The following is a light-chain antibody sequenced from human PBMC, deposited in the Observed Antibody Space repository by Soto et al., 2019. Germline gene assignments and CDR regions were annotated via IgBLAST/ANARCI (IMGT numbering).Light chain of an antibody. CDR1: SSDVGSYNL. V-gene: IGLV2-23*01. J-gene: IGLJ1*01. Sequence: QSVLTQPASVSGSPGQSITISCTGTSSDVGSYNLVSWYQQHPGKAPKFIIFEDTKRPSGLSDRFSASKSGNTASLTISGLQAEDEADYYCCSYAGRSTHVFGTGTKLTVL. CDR2: EDT. CDR3: CSYAGRSTHV.